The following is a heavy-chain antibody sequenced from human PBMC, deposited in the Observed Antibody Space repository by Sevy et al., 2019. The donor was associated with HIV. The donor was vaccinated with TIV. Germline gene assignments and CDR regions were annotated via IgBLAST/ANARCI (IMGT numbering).Heavy chain of an antibody. V-gene: IGHV1-3*04. CDR2: INTGNGDT. CDR1: GYTFTSFA. J-gene: IGHJ4*02. CDR3: ASRPGIAVAGFDY. Sequence: ASVKVSCKASGYTFTSFAMNWVCQAPGQRLEWMGWINTGNGDTRYSQKFEGRVTITRDTSASTAYMELSSLRFEDTAVYYCASRPGIAVAGFDYWGQGTLVTVSS. D-gene: IGHD6-19*01.